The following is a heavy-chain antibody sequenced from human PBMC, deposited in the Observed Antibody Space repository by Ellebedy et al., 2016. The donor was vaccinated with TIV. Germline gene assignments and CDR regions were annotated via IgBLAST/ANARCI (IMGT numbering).Heavy chain of an antibody. CDR2: IDASGSA. CDR1: GGSISSYS. V-gene: IGHV4-4*07. Sequence: MPSETLSLTCTVSGGSISSYSWSWIRQPAGKGLEWVGHIDASGSANYNPSLKSRVTMSVDTSRKQFSLRLSSVTAADTAVYYCAGAKTVTPFDYWGQGTLVTVSS. J-gene: IGHJ4*02. CDR3: AGAKTVTPFDY. D-gene: IGHD4-17*01.